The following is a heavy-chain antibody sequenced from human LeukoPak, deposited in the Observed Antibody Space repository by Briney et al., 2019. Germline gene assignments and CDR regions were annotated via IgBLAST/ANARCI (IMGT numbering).Heavy chain of an antibody. CDR3: ARLSGYEKGYVFDI. CDR2: ISSSSSTI. Sequence: GGSLILSCAASGFTFSSYSMNWVRQAPGKGLEWVSYISSSSSTIYYADSVKGRFTISRDNAKNSLYLQMNSLRDEDTAVYYCARLSGYEKGYVFDIWGQGTMVTVSS. J-gene: IGHJ3*02. CDR1: GFTFSSYS. V-gene: IGHV3-48*02. D-gene: IGHD5-12*01.